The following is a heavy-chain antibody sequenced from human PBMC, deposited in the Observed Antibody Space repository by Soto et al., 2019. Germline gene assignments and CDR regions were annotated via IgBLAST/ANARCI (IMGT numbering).Heavy chain of an antibody. J-gene: IGHJ4*02. D-gene: IGHD1-26*01. CDR2: AYYRSRWQY. CDR1: GDSVSNNGAT. CDR3: ARDPPDFNSGFDS. V-gene: IGHV6-1*01. Sequence: LSLTCAICGDSVSNNGATWNWIRQSPSRGLEWLGRAYYRSRWQYDYAPSVRSRITINPDTSKNQFSLHLSSVTPEDTAVYYCARDPPDFNSGFDSWGQGSLVTVSS.